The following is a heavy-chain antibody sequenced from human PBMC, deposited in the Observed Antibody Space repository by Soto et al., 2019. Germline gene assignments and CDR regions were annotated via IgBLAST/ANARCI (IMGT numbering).Heavy chain of an antibody. V-gene: IGHV1-69*13. CDR2: IIPIFGTA. Sequence: SVKVSCKASGGTFSSYAISWVRQAPGQGLEWMGGIIPIFGTANYAQKFQGRVTITADESTSTAYMELSSLRSEDTAVYYCASVRVVVVAAPRYYFDYWGQGTLVTVSS. D-gene: IGHD2-15*01. CDR3: ASVRVVVVAAPRYYFDY. CDR1: GGTFSSYA. J-gene: IGHJ4*02.